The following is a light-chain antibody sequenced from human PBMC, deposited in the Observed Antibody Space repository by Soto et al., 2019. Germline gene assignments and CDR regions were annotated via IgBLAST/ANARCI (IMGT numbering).Light chain of an antibody. Sequence: DIRMTQSPSTLSASVGDRVTITCRASQSISSWLAWYQQKPGRAPKLLIYKASNVESGVPSRFSGSGSGTEFTLTINSLQPDDFATYYCQRYFEYSETFGQGTKVDI. CDR3: QRYFEYSET. CDR1: QSISSW. J-gene: IGKJ1*01. CDR2: KAS. V-gene: IGKV1-5*03.